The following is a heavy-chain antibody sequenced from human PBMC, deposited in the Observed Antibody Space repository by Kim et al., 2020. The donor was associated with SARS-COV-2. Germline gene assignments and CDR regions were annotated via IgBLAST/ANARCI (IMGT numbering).Heavy chain of an antibody. Sequence: SETLSLTCTVSGGSISSYYWSWIRQPPGKGLEWIGYIYYSGSTNYNPSLKSRVTISVDTSKNQFSLKLSSVTAADTAVYYCARQGDDSSGYYISFDYWGQGTLVTVSS. CDR3: ARQGDDSSGYYISFDY. V-gene: IGHV4-59*08. CDR1: GGSISSYY. J-gene: IGHJ4*02. CDR2: IYYSGST. D-gene: IGHD3-22*01.